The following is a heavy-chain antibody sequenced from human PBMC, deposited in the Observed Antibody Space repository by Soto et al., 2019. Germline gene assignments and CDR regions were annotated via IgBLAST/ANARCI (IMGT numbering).Heavy chain of an antibody. J-gene: IGHJ6*02. V-gene: IGHV4-39*01. D-gene: IGHD3-9*01. CDR1: GGSISSSSYY. CDR3: ASPQGYFDFAYGMDV. Sequence: PSETLSLTCTVSGGSISSSSYYWGWIRQPPGKGLEWIGSIYYSGSTYYNPSLKSRVTISVDTSKNQFSLKLSSVTAADTAVYYCASPQGYFDFAYGMDVWGQGTTVTVSS. CDR2: IYYSGST.